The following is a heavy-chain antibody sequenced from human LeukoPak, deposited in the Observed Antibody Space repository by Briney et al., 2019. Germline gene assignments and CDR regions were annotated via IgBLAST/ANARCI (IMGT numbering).Heavy chain of an antibody. D-gene: IGHD3-22*01. Sequence: PGGSLRLSCAASGFTFSSYSMNWVRQAPGKGLEWVSSISSSSSYIYYADSVKGRFTISRDNAKNSLYLQMNSLRAEDTAVYYCARDGNYYDSSGPSGGYWGQGTLVTVSS. J-gene: IGHJ4*02. CDR2: ISSSSSYI. V-gene: IGHV3-21*01. CDR1: GFTFSSYS. CDR3: ARDGNYYDSSGPSGGY.